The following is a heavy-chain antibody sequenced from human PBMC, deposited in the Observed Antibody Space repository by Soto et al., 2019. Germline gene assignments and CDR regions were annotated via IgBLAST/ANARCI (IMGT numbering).Heavy chain of an antibody. V-gene: IGHV3-23*01. Sequence: GWSLRLSCAASGFTFSSYAMSWVRQAPGKGLEWVSSISGSGGSTYYADSVKGRFTISRDNSKNTLYLQMNSLRAEDTAVYYCAKGAFRSCSCGSCWFDPWGQGTLVTVSS. CDR2: ISGSGGST. CDR3: AKGAFRSCSCGSCWFDP. CDR1: GFTFSSYA. J-gene: IGHJ5*02. D-gene: IGHD2-15*01.